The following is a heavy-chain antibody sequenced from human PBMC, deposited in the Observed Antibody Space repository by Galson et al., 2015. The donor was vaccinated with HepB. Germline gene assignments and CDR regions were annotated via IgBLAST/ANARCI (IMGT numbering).Heavy chain of an antibody. V-gene: IGHV3-21*01. CDR3: SRDRDYGDDYVGPGDAFDI. D-gene: IGHD4-17*01. CDR1: GFTFSSYS. Sequence: SLRLSCAASGFTFSSYSMNWVRQAPGKGLEWVSYISSSSSYIYYADSVTGRFTISRDNAKNSLYLQMNSLRAEDTAVYYCSRDRDYGDDYVGPGDAFDIWGQGTMVIVSA. J-gene: IGHJ3*02. CDR2: ISSSSSYI.